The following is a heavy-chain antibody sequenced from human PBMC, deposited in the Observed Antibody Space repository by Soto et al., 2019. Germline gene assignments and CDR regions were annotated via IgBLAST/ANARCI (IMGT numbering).Heavy chain of an antibody. CDR3: ARDIFDN. CDR1: GFTFSYYE. V-gene: IGHV3-48*03. Sequence: EVQLVESGGGLAQPGGSLRLSCVASGFTFSYYEMNWVRQAPGEGLEWISYITSSGDRAQYADSVKGRFTISRDNTKNLLYLQMTSLSAEDTGLYYCARDIFDNWGQGTLVTVSS. CDR2: ITSSGDRA. J-gene: IGHJ4*02.